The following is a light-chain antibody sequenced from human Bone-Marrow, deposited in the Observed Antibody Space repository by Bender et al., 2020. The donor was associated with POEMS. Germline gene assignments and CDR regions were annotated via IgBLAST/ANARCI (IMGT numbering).Light chain of an antibody. J-gene: IGLJ2*01. CDR3: CSYGGSYTLV. Sequence: QSALTQPASVSGSPGQSITISCTGTSSDVGASNYVSWYQQLPGKAPKLMISDVTNRPSGVSDRFSASKSGNTASLTISGLQTEDEADYYCCSYGGSYTLVFGGGTKLTVL. CDR2: DVT. V-gene: IGLV2-14*03. CDR1: SSDVGASNY.